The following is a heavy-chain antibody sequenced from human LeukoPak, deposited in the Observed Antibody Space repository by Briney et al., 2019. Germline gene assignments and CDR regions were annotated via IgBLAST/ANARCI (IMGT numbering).Heavy chain of an antibody. CDR2: LSYDGSIK. CDR3: ARGVSTWYRIDY. CDR1: GFPFSSYS. D-gene: IGHD6-13*01. V-gene: IGHV3-30*01. Sequence: PGRSLRLSCVASGFPFSSYSFHWVRQAPGKGLEWVALLSYDGSIKHYADSVKGRFTLSRDNSKSSVYLQMDSLKADDTAVYYCARGVSTWYRIDYWGQRTLVTVSS. J-gene: IGHJ4*02.